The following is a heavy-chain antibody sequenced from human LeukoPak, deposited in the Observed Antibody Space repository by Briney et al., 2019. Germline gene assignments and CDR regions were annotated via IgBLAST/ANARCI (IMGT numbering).Heavy chain of an antibody. CDR2: IAHHGSNK. CDR3: ARGGCSAISCLDY. D-gene: IGHD2-2*01. V-gene: IGHV3-30*02. CDR1: GFTFSSYA. Sequence: GGSLRLSCAASGFTFSSYAMHWVRQGPGKGLEWVAYIAHHGSNKYYADSVKGRFTISRDNAKNTLYLQLNSLRAEDTAVYYCARGGCSAISCLDYWGQGTLVTVSS. J-gene: IGHJ4*02.